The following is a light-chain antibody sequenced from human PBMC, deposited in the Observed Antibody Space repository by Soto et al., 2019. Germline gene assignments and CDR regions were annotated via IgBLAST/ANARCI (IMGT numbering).Light chain of an antibody. V-gene: IGLV2-14*01. CDR1: SSDVGNYIF. CDR3: AAWDVSLNGHYA. CDR2: DIN. J-gene: IGLJ1*01. Sequence: QSALTQPASVSGAPGQSITISCTGTSSDVGNYIFVSWYRQHPGKAPKLMIYDINNRPSGVPDRFSGSRSGTSASLAISGLQSEDEADYFCAAWDVSLNGHYAFGTGTQLTVL.